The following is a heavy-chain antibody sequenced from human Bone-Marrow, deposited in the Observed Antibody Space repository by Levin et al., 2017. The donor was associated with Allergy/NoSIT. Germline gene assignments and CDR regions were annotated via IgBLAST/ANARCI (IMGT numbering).Heavy chain of an antibody. CDR1: GGSVSSGSYY. J-gene: IGHJ4*02. CDR2: IYYSGST. D-gene: IGHD3-10*01. V-gene: IGHV4-61*01. CDR3: ARNYYGSGTPEGFDY. Sequence: SETLSLTCTVSGGSVSSGSYYWSWIRQPPGKGLEWIGYIYYSGSTNYNPSLKSRVTISVDTSKNQFSLKLSSVTAADTAVYYCARNYYGSGTPEGFDYWGQGTLVTVSS.